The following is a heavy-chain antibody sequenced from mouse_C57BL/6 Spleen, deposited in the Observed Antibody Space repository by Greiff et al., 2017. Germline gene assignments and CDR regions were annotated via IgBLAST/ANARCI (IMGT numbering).Heavy chain of an antibody. V-gene: IGHV3-6*01. CDR3: ARGYYYGSSYAMDY. CDR1: GYSITSGYY. Sequence: DVKLQESGPGLVKPSQSLSLTCSVTGYSITSGYYWNWIRQFPGNKLEWMGYISYDGSNNYNPSLKNRISITRDTSKNQFFLKLNSVTTEDTATYYCARGYYYGSSYAMDYWGQGTSVTVSS. CDR2: ISYDGSN. D-gene: IGHD1-1*01. J-gene: IGHJ4*01.